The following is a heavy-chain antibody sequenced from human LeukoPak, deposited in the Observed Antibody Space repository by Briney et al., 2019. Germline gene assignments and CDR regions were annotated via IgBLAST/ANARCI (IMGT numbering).Heavy chain of an antibody. Sequence: GGSLRLSCAASGFTFSDYYMTWIRQAPGKGLEWVSYISSSSSTIYYADSVKGRFTITRDNAKNSLYLQMNSLRAEDTAVYYCARDCGGDCYGVDDAFDIWGQGTMVTVSS. CDR1: GFTFSDYY. D-gene: IGHD2-21*02. J-gene: IGHJ3*02. V-gene: IGHV3-11*04. CDR2: ISSSSSTI. CDR3: ARDCGGDCYGVDDAFDI.